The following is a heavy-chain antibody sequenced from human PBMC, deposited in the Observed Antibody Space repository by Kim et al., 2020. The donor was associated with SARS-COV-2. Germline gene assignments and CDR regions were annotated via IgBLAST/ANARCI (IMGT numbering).Heavy chain of an antibody. Sequence: ASVKVSCKASGYTFTSYYMHWVRQAPGQGLEWMGIINPSGGSTSYAQKFQGRVTMTRDTSTSTVYMELSSLRSEDTAVYYCARVGYYDSSGYSRALDYWGQGTLVTVSS. V-gene: IGHV1-46*01. J-gene: IGHJ4*02. D-gene: IGHD3-22*01. CDR1: GYTFTSYY. CDR2: INPSGGST. CDR3: ARVGYYDSSGYSRALDY.